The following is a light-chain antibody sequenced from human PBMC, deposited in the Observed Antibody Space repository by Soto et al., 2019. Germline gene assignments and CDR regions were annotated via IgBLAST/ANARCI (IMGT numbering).Light chain of an antibody. V-gene: IGLV1-40*01. CDR2: GNS. J-gene: IGLJ1*01. CDR1: SSNIGAGYD. Sequence: ISCTGSSSNIGAGYDVHWYQQLPGTTPKLLIYGNSNRPSGVPDRFSGSKSGTSASLAITGLQAEDEADYYCQSYDSSLSGYVFGTGTKVTVL. CDR3: QSYDSSLSGYV.